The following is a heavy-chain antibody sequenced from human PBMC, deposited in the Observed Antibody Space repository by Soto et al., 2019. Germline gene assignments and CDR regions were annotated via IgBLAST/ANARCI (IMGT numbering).Heavy chain of an antibody. Sequence: GGSVRLAXAASGFTFNNYAMSWVRQAPGKGLEWVSASSANGQGIYYADSGKGRFIISRDSSKNTVFLHMDSLTAEDTAVYYCAKDRNYPRDQFHNWGQGTLVTVSS. CDR3: AKDRNYPRDQFHN. CDR2: SSANGQGI. D-gene: IGHD1-7*01. CDR1: GFTFNNYA. J-gene: IGHJ4*02. V-gene: IGHV3-23*01.